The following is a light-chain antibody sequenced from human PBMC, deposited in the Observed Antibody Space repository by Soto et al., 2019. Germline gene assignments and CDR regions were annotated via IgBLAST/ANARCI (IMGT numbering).Light chain of an antibody. J-gene: IGKJ1*01. V-gene: IGKV1-5*03. CDR3: QPYNSYAWT. CDR2: KAS. CDR1: QSISSW. Sequence: DIQMTQSPSTLSASVGDRVTITCRASQSISSWLAWYQQKPWKAPKLLIYKASSLEIGVPSRFSGSGSGTEFTLTISSLQPDDFATYDCQPYNSYAWTFGQGTKVEIK.